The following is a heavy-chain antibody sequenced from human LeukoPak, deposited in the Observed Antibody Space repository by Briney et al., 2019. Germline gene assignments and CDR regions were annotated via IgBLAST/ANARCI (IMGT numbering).Heavy chain of an antibody. D-gene: IGHD3-3*01. Sequence: GGSLRLSCVASGFTFSSYAMSWVRQAPGKGLKWVSAISVSGGSTYYADSVKGRFTISRDNSKNTLYLQMNSLRAEDTAVYYCAKSTIFGEYYFDYWGQGTLVTVSS. CDR2: ISVSGGST. J-gene: IGHJ4*02. CDR3: AKSTIFGEYYFDY. CDR1: GFTFSSYA. V-gene: IGHV3-23*01.